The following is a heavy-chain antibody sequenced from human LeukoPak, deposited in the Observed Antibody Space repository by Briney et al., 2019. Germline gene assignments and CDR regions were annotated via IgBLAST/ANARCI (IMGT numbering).Heavy chain of an antibody. CDR2: IYYSGST. Sequence: SETLSLTCAVYGGSFSGYYWSWIRQPPGKGLEWIGYIYYSGSTNYNPSLKSRVTISVDTSKNQFSLKLSSVTAADTAVYYCARDSAGGTDYWGQGTLVTVSS. V-gene: IGHV4-59*01. J-gene: IGHJ4*02. CDR1: GGSFSGYY. D-gene: IGHD2-15*01. CDR3: ARDSAGGTDY.